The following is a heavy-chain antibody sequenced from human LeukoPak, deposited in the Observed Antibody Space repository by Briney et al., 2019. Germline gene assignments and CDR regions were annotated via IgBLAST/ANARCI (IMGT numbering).Heavy chain of an antibody. V-gene: IGHV4-31*03. CDR1: GGSISSGGYY. D-gene: IGHD3-22*01. J-gene: IGHJ4*02. Sequence: SQTLSLTCTVSGGSISSGGYYWTWIRQHPGKGLEWIGYIYYSGSTYYNPSLKSRVTISVDTSKNQFSLKLSSATAADTAMYYCARMYYYDSSSYPVGDYWGQGTLVTVSS. CDR3: ARMYYYDSSSYPVGDY. CDR2: IYYSGST.